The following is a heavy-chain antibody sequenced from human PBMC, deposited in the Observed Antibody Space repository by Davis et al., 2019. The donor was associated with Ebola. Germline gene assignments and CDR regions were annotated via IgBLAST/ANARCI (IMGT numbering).Heavy chain of an antibody. Sequence: GESLKTSCAASGFSFSDYYMTWIRQAPGKGLEWVSYISSSSSTIYYADSVKGRFTISRDNAKNSLYLQMNSLRDEDTAVYYCARGPLVRGVIIGGADFDYWGQGTLVTVSS. CDR3: ARGPLVRGVIIGGADFDY. CDR2: ISSSSSTI. J-gene: IGHJ4*02. CDR1: GFSFSDYY. D-gene: IGHD3-10*01. V-gene: IGHV3-11*04.